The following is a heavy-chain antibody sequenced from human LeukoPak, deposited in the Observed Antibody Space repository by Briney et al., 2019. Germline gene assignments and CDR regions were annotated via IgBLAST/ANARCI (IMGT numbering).Heavy chain of an antibody. D-gene: IGHD2-2*01. CDR2: IHTTGGT. CDR1: GESISSYY. CDR3: ARDLALGYGPSSDCSSPLFDY. V-gene: IGHV4-4*07. J-gene: IGHJ4*02. Sequence: SETLSLTCTVSGESISSYYWSWFRLPAGTGLEWIGRIHTTGGTRYSPSLKSRITMSLDASKNQFTLKLTSVTAADTAVYYCARDLALGYGPSSDCSSPLFDYWGQGFLVTVSS.